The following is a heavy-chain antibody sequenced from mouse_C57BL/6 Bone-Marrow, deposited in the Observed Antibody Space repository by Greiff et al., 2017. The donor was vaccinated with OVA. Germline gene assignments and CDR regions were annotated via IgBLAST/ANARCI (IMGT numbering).Heavy chain of an antibody. CDR2: INYDGSST. V-gene: IGHV5-16*01. J-gene: IGHJ1*03. Sequence: EVPLVESEGGLVQPGSSLKLSCTASGFTFSDYYMAWVRQVPEKGLEWVANINYDGSSTYYLDSLKSRFIISRDNAKNILYLQMSSLKSEDTATYYCARESQASLYFDFWGTGTTVTVSS. CDR1: GFTFSDYY. D-gene: IGHD3-2*02. CDR3: ARESQASLYFDF.